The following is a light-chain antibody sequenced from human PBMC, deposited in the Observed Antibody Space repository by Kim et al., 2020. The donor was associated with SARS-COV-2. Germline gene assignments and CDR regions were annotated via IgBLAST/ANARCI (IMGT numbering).Light chain of an antibody. CDR3: QAWDSGTVV. Sequence: SYELTQPPSVSVSPGQTASITCSGDKLGNKYIAWYQQKPGQSPVLVIYEDSKRPSGIPERFSGSNSGNTAALTISGTQAMDEADYYCQAWDSGTVVFGGG. J-gene: IGLJ2*01. V-gene: IGLV3-1*01. CDR2: EDS. CDR1: KLGNKY.